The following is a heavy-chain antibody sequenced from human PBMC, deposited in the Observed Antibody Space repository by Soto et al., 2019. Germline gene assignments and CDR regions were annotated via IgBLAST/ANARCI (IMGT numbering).Heavy chain of an antibody. V-gene: IGHV3-48*01. CDR1: GFTFSSYS. J-gene: IGHJ4*02. CDR3: AREEVYGTGTSCYDVFDK. D-gene: IGHD2-2*01. Sequence: HPGGSLRLSCAASGFTFSSYSMNWVRQAPGKGLEWISYIGSGSYSIYYADSVKGRFSISRDNAKNSLYLQMHSLRAEDTAVYYCAREEVYGTGTSCYDVFDKWGQGTPVNVSS. CDR2: IGSGSYSI.